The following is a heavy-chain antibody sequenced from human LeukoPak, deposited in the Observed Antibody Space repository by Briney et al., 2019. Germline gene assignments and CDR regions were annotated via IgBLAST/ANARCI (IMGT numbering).Heavy chain of an antibody. J-gene: IGHJ3*02. Sequence: SETLSLTCTVSGGSISSYYWSWIRQPAGKGLEWIGRIYTSGSTNYNPSPKSRVTMSVDTSKNQFSLKLGSVTAADTAVYYCATNYGDYEYAFDIWGQGTMVTVSS. CDR2: IYTSGST. D-gene: IGHD4-17*01. V-gene: IGHV4-4*07. CDR1: GGSISSYY. CDR3: ATNYGDYEYAFDI.